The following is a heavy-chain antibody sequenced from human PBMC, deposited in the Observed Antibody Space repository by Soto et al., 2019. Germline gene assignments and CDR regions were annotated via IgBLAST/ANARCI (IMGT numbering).Heavy chain of an antibody. CDR3: AKTEQWLIAYFDY. CDR2: ISGSGTST. Sequence: PGGSLRLSCAASGFTFSSYSMNWVRQAPGKGPEWVSGISGSGTSTYYADSVKGRFTISRDNSKNTLYLQMNSLRAEDTAVYYCAKTEQWLIAYFDYWGQGTLVTVSS. J-gene: IGHJ4*02. V-gene: IGHV3-23*01. D-gene: IGHD6-19*01. CDR1: GFTFSSYS.